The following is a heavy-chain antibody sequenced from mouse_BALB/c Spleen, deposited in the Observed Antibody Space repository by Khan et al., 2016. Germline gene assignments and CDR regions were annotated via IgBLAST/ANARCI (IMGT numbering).Heavy chain of an antibody. D-gene: IGHD1-1*01. CDR2: ISYSGTT. CDR1: GDSITSGY. J-gene: IGHJ4*01. V-gene: IGHV3-8*02. Sequence: VQLKESGPSLVKPSQTLSLTCSVTGDSITSGYWNWIRKFPGKKLEYMGYISYSGTTYYNPSLKSRISITRDTSKNQYYLQLNSVTTEDTATYYCARHGTRENAMDYWGQRTSVIVSS. CDR3: ARHGTRENAMDY.